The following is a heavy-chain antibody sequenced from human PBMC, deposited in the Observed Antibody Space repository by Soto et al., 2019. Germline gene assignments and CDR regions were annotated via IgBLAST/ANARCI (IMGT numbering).Heavy chain of an antibody. V-gene: IGHV3-21*01. CDR1: GFTFSSYS. J-gene: IGHJ3*02. CDR3: AKVLSMIVADAFDI. D-gene: IGHD3-22*01. Sequence: TGGSLRLSCAASGFTFSSYSMNWVRQAPGKGLEWVSSISSDSSYIYYADSVKGRFTISRDNAKNSLYLQMNSLRAEDTVVYYCAKVLSMIVADAFDIWGQGTMVTVSS. CDR2: ISSDSSYI.